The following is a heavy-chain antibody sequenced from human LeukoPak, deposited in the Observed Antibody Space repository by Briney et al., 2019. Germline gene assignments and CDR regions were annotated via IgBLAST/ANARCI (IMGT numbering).Heavy chain of an antibody. CDR1: GGSFSGYY. CDR2: INHSGST. Sequence: NPSETLSLTCAVYGGSFSGYYWSWIRQPPGKGLEWIGEINHSGSTNYNPSLKSRVTISVDTSKNQFSLKLSSVTAADTAVYYCARDGGVGGYNPTTLDYWGQGTLVTVSS. CDR3: ARDGGVGGYNPTTLDY. J-gene: IGHJ4*02. D-gene: IGHD5-24*01. V-gene: IGHV4-34*01.